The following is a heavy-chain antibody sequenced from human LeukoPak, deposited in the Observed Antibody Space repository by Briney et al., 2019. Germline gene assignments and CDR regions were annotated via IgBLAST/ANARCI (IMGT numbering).Heavy chain of an antibody. Sequence: SETLSLTCPVSGGALSSYYWSWIRQPPGKGLEWIGRIYNRGSTNSNHTIKSPVTMSEDTSKNQWTLKLTSVTDTDTTVYYCAIGHGCIDSWS. CDR1: GGALSSYY. D-gene: IGHD3-3*02. J-gene: IGHJ5*01. V-gene: IGHV4-4*07. CDR3: AIGHGCIDS. CDR2: IYNRGST.